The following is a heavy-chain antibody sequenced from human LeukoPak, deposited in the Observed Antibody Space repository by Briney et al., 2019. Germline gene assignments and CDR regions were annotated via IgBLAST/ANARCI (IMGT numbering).Heavy chain of an antibody. CDR1: GFTFNTFN. J-gene: IGHJ3*02. CDR3: AGESFDI. V-gene: IGHV3-30*03. CDR2: ISKDGNSQ. Sequence: GGSLRLSCAASGFTFNTFNMNWVRQAPGKGLEWVAVISKDGNSQNYADSVKGRFTISRDNSKNTLYLQMNSLRPEDTAVYYCAGESFDIWGQGTTVTASS.